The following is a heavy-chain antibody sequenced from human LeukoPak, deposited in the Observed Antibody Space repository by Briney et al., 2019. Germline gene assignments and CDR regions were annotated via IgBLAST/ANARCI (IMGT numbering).Heavy chain of an antibody. CDR1: GFTFDDYA. V-gene: IGHV3-9*01. J-gene: IGHJ6*03. D-gene: IGHD6-13*01. Sequence: GRSLRLSCAASGFTFDDYAMHWVRQAPGKGLEWVSGISWNSGSIGYADSVKGRFTISRDNAKNSLYLQMNSLRAEDTALYYCAKGGIAADGNYYYYYMDVWGKGTTVTVSS. CDR2: ISWNSGSI. CDR3: AKGGIAADGNYYYYYMDV.